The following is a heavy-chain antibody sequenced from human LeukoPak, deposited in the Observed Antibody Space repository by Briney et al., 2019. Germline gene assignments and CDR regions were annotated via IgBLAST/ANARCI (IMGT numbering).Heavy chain of an antibody. CDR1: GFTFRSHG. V-gene: IGHV3-33*01. CDR2: IWYDGSNK. D-gene: IGHD4-17*01. CDR3: ATDHGFHYGAYFDY. Sequence: PGRYLRLSCAASGFTFRSHGMHWVRQAPGKGLECVAAIWYDGSNKYHADSVKGRFSISRDNSRNTLYMQMNSLRAEDTAVYYCATDHGFHYGAYFDYWGQGTLVTVSS. J-gene: IGHJ4*02.